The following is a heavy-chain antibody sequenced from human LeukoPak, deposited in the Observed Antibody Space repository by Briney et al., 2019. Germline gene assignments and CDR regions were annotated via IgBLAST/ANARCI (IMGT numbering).Heavy chain of an antibody. CDR2: ISYDGSNK. CDR1: GFTFSSYA. V-gene: IGHV3-30*04. J-gene: IGHJ3*02. D-gene: IGHD2-21*02. Sequence: PGGSLRLSCAASGFTFSSYAMHWVRQAPGKGLGWVAVISYDGSNKYYADSVKGRFTISRDNSKNTLYLQMNSLRAEDTAVYYCARAYCGGDCPHDAFDIWGQGTMVTVSS. CDR3: ARAYCGGDCPHDAFDI.